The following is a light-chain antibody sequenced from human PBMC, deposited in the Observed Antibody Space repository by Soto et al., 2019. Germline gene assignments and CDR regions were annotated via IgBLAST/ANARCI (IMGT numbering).Light chain of an antibody. CDR3: QQYFDPPVS. V-gene: IGKV4-1*01. CDR2: WAS. Sequence: DIVMTQSPDSLAVSLGERATINCKSNQSVFFGPHSENYLAWYQQKPGQPPKLLIYWASTRESGVPYRFTGTGSGTQFALTITSLQAEDVAVYYCQQYFDPPVSFGQGTLLEIK. CDR1: QSVFFGPHSENY. J-gene: IGKJ5*01.